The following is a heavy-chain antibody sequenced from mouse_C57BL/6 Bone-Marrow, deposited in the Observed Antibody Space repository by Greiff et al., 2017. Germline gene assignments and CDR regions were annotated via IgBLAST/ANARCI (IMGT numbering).Heavy chain of an antibody. J-gene: IGHJ1*03. D-gene: IGHD2-2*01. CDR3: ARGWLPYWYFDV. V-gene: IGHV5-4*03. CDR1: GFTFSSYA. CDR2: ISDGGSYT. Sequence: EVKLVESGGGLVKPGGSLKLSCAASGFTFSSYAMPWVRQTPEQRLEWVATISDGGSYTYYPDNVKGRFTISRDNAKNNLYLQMSHLKSEDTAMYYCARGWLPYWYFDVWGTGTTVTVSS.